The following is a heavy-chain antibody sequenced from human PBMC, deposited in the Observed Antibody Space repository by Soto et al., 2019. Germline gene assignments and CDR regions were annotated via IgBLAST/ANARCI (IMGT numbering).Heavy chain of an antibody. CDR1: GFTFSSYG. CDR3: AREGHKGSGWDIDY. Sequence: GGSLRLSCAASGFTFSSYGMHWVRQAPGKGLEWVAVIWYDGSNKYYADSVKGRFTISRDNSKNTLYLQMNSLRAEDTAVYYCAREGHKGSGWDIDYWGQGTLVTVSS. CDR2: IWYDGSNK. V-gene: IGHV3-33*01. D-gene: IGHD6-19*01. J-gene: IGHJ4*02.